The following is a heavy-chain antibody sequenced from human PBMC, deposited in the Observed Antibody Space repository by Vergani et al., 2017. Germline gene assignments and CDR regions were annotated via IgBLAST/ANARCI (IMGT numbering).Heavy chain of an antibody. J-gene: IGHJ4*02. Sequence: QVQLVESGGGVVQPGRSLRLSCAASGFTFSSYGMHWVRQAPGKGLEWVAVIWYDGSNKYYADSVKGRFTISRDNSKNTLYLQMNSLRAEDTAVYYCARAPQYSSSGDYWGQGTLVTVSS. D-gene: IGHD6-13*01. CDR1: GFTFSSYG. V-gene: IGHV3-33*01. CDR3: ARAPQYSSSGDY. CDR2: IWYDGSNK.